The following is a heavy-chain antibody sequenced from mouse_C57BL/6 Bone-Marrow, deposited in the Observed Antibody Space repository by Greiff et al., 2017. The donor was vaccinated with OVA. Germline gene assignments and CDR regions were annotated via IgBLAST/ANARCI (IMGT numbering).Heavy chain of an antibody. Sequence: VTLVESGPELVRPGVSVTISCQGSGYTFTAYALHWVKQCHAKSLEWLVVIRTYYGDASYNQKFKDKATMTVDTSSSTAYMELARLTSEDSAVYYCARGQLRLRAWFAYWGQGTLVTVSA. CDR1: GYTFTAYA. CDR3: ARGQLRLRAWFAY. V-gene: IGHV1-67*01. D-gene: IGHD3-2*02. J-gene: IGHJ3*01. CDR2: IRTYYGDA.